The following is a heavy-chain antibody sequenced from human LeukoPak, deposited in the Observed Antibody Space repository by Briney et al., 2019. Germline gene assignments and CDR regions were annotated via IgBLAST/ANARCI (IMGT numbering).Heavy chain of an antibody. V-gene: IGHV1-69*13. CDR2: IIPVFGTP. CDR3: ARGGRYCRSTSCWDF. Sequence: SVKVSCKASGGTFKNHDINWVRPAPGQGLEWMGGIIPVFGTPNYAQRFQGRVRITADESTTTAYMELSSLRSDDTALYYCARGGRYCRSTSCWDFGGQGSLVTVS. J-gene: IGHJ4*02. D-gene: IGHD2-2*01. CDR1: GGTFKNHD.